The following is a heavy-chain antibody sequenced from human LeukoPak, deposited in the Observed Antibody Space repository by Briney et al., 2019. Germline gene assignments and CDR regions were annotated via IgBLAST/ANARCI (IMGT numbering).Heavy chain of an antibody. CDR2: IYYDGSNK. D-gene: IGHD1-26*01. J-gene: IGHJ4*02. CDR3: ARDAPTTRIVGAGLFDY. CDR1: GFAFGGSA. Sequence: QPGGSLRLSCTASGFAFGGSAMHWVRQAPGKGLEWVAVIYYDGSNKYYADSVKGRFTISRDNSKNTLYLQMNSLRAEDTAVYYCARDAPTTRIVGAGLFDYWGQGTLVTVSS. V-gene: IGHV3-30-3*01.